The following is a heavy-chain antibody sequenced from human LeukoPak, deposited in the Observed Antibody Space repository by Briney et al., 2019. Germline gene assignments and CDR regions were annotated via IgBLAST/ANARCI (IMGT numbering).Heavy chain of an antibody. Sequence: SETLSLTCAVYGGSFSGYYWSWIRQPPGKGLEWIGEINHSGSTNYNPSLKSRVTISVDASKNQFSLKLSSVTAADTAVYYCARNRLRFLEWLSEGMDVWGQGTTVTVFS. J-gene: IGHJ6*01. V-gene: IGHV4-34*01. CDR1: GGSFSGYY. D-gene: IGHD3-3*01. CDR2: INHSGST. CDR3: ARNRLRFLEWLSEGMDV.